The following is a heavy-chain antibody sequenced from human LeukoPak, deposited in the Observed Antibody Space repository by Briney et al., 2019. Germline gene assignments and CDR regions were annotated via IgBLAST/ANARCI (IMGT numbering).Heavy chain of an antibody. J-gene: IGHJ4*02. D-gene: IGHD3-10*01. V-gene: IGHV1-18*01. CDR3: ARGGSSPYYYGSGTDEEYYFDY. CDR2: ISAYNGNT. CDR1: GYTFTSYD. Sequence: ASVKVSCKASGYTFTSYDINWVRQATGQGLEWMGWISAYNGNTNYAQKLQGRVTMTTDTSTSTAYMELRSLRSDDTAVYYCARGGSSPYYYGSGTDEEYYFDYWGQGTLVTVSS.